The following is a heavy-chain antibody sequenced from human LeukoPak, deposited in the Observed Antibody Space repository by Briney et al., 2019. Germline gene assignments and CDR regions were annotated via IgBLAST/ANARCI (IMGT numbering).Heavy chain of an antibody. CDR2: INHGGST. J-gene: IGHJ4*02. V-gene: IGHV4-39*07. Sequence: SETLSLTCTVSGGSISSSSHYWSWIRQPPGKGLEWIGEINHGGSTNYNPSLKSRVTISVDTSKNQFSLKLSSVTAADTAVYYCARDSRYCSSTSCYKRGYFDYWGQGTLVTVSS. CDR1: GGSISSSSHY. CDR3: ARDSRYCSSTSCYKRGYFDY. D-gene: IGHD2-2*01.